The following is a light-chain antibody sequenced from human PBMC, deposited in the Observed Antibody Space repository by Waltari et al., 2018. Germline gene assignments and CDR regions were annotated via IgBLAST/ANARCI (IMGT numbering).Light chain of an antibody. CDR1: QTVGKNY. CDR3: QHYDTSPLT. J-gene: IGKJ1*01. CDR2: DAS. V-gene: IGKV3-20*01. Sequence: EIVLTQSPGTLSLSPGERATLSCRASQTVGKNYLAWFQQRPGQPPRLLIYDASARATDIPDRFSGSGSGTDFTLTISRLEPEDFAVYYCQHYDTSPLTFGQGTKVEIK.